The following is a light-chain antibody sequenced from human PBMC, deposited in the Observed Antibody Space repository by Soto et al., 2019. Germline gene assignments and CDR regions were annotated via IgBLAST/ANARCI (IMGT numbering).Light chain of an antibody. CDR3: HQRNQ. J-gene: IGKJ5*01. CDR2: DST. V-gene: IGKV3D-20*02. Sequence: EIVLTQSPGTLSLSPGERATLSCRASQSVISSYLAWYQQKPGQPPRLLIYDSTNRAAGIPARFSGSRSGTDFTLTISSVEPEDFAMYYCHQRNQFGQGTRLEIK. CDR1: QSVISSY.